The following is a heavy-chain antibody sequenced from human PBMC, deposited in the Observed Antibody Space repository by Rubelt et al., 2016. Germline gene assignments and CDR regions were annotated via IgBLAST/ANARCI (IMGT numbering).Heavy chain of an antibody. D-gene: IGHD2-2*01. CDR2: IRYDGSNK. V-gene: IGHV3-30*02. J-gene: IGHJ6*02. CDR3: AKDIGVVPAAIPGRYYYYYGMDV. Sequence: EGVAFIRYDGSNKYYADSVKGRFTISRDNSKNTLYLQMNSLRAEDTAVYYCAKDIGVVPAAIPGRYYYYYGMDVWGQGTTVTVSS.